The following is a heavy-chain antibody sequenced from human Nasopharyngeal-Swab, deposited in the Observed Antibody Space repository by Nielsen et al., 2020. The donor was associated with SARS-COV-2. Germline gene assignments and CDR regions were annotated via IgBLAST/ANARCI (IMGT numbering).Heavy chain of an antibody. CDR1: GFTFDDYA. V-gene: IGHV3-9*01. CDR3: AKDRDSGDDSEEYYHYYGMDV. D-gene: IGHD5-12*01. Sequence: SLKISCAASGFTFDDYAMHWVRQAPGKGLEWVSGISWNSGSIGYADSVKGRFTISRDNAKNSLYLQMNSLRAEDTAIYYCAKDRDSGDDSEEYYHYYGMDVWGQGAPVTVSS. J-gene: IGHJ6*02. CDR2: ISWNSGSI.